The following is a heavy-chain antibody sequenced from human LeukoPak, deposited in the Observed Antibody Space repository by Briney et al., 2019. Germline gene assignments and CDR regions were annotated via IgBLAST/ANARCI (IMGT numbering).Heavy chain of an antibody. J-gene: IGHJ4*02. D-gene: IGHD2-2*01. CDR3: ARGPSPGYCSSTSCLQNNDY. V-gene: IGHV3-53*01. CDR2: IYSGGST. CDR1: GFTFSSYA. Sequence: SGGSLRLSCAASGFTFSSYAMSWVRQAPGKGLEWVSVIYSGGSTYYADSVKGRFTISRDNSKNTLYLQMNSLRAEDTAVYYCARGPSPGYCSSTSCLQNNDYWGQGTLVTVSS.